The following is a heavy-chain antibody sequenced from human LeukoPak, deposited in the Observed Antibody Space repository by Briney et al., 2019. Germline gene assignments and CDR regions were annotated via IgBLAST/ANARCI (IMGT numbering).Heavy chain of an antibody. D-gene: IGHD3-22*01. Sequence: SQTLPLTCATSGDSVSSNSAAWNWIRQSPSRGLEWLGRTYYRSKWYNDYAVSVKSRITINPDTSKNQFSLQLNSVTPEDTAVYYCARQAPDYYDSSGSFDYWGQGTLVTVSS. CDR1: GDSVSSNSAA. CDR3: ARQAPDYYDSSGSFDY. V-gene: IGHV6-1*01. CDR2: TYYRSKWYN. J-gene: IGHJ4*02.